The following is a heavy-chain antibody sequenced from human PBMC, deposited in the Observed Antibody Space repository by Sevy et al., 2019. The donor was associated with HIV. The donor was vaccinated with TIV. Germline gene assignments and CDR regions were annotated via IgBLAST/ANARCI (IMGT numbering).Heavy chain of an antibody. V-gene: IGHV3-30-3*01. CDR3: ARDGGYSVKWYPRY. CDR1: GFAFSTHA. Sequence: GGSLRLSCAASGFAFSTHAMHWVRQAPGKGLEWVAVISYEGTETFYAASVEARFTISRDASKNMLSLQINSLRPEDTAVYYCARDGGYSVKWYPRYWGHGTLVTVSS. J-gene: IGHJ1*01. D-gene: IGHD1-26*01. CDR2: ISYEGTET.